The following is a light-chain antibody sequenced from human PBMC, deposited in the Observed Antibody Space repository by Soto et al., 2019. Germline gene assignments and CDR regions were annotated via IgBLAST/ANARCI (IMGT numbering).Light chain of an antibody. Sequence: DIQMTQSPSSLSASVGDRVTITCRASQSISSYLNWYQQKPGKAPKLLIYAASSSQNEVQSRLSGSGSGTDFTLTISSLQPEDFATYYGQQSYSTPLYTLGQGTKLEIK. J-gene: IGKJ2*01. CDR1: QSISSY. CDR2: AAS. CDR3: QQSYSTPLYT. V-gene: IGKV1-39*01.